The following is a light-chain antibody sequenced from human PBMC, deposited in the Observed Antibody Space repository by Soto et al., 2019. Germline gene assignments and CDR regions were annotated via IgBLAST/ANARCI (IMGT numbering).Light chain of an antibody. V-gene: IGKV1-5*03. CDR1: QSISSW. CDR2: KAS. Sequence: DIQMTQSPSTLSASVGDRVTITCRASQSISSWLAWYQQKPGKAPKVLIYKASNLETGVPSRFSGSGSGTEFTLTISSLQPDDFATYYCQQYNSYPLTFGGGTKVEIK. CDR3: QQYNSYPLT. J-gene: IGKJ4*01.